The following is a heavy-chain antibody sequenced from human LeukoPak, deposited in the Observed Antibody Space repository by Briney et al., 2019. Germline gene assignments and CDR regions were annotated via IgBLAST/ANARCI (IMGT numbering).Heavy chain of an antibody. J-gene: IGHJ6*02. CDR3: AKYGSGSYYYTPNIYYYGMDV. CDR1: GFTFSSYA. Sequence: GGSLRLSCAASGFTFSSYAMSWVRQAPGKGLEWVSAISAVGGSTYYADSAKGRFTISRDNSKNTLYLQVNSLRAEDTAIYYCAKYGSGSYYYTPNIYYYGMDVWGQGTTVTVSS. CDR2: ISAVGGST. D-gene: IGHD3-10*01. V-gene: IGHV3-23*01.